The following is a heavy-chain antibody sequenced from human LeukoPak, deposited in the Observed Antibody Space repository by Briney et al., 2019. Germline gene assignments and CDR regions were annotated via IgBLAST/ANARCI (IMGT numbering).Heavy chain of an antibody. Sequence: GASVKVSCKASGYTFTSYGVGWVRQAPGQGLEWMGWISAYNGNTKYAQKLQGRVTMTTDTSTSTAYMELRSLRSDDTAVYYCAREGYYGSGSYLKNWFDPWGQGTLVTVSS. CDR2: ISAYNGNT. CDR3: AREGYYGSGSYLKNWFDP. V-gene: IGHV1-18*01. CDR1: GYTFTSYG. D-gene: IGHD3-10*01. J-gene: IGHJ5*02.